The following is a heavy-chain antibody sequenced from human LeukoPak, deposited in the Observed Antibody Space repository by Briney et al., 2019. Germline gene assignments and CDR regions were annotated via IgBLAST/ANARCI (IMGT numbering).Heavy chain of an antibody. CDR3: ARDPGPFFYFDY. Sequence: GGSLRLSCAASGFTVSSNYMSWVRQAPGKGLEWVSVIYSGGSTYYADSVKGRFTISRDDSKNTLYLQMNSLRAEDTAVYYCARDPGPFFYFDYWGQGTLVTVSS. J-gene: IGHJ4*02. CDR2: IYSGGST. D-gene: IGHD3-3*01. CDR1: GFTVSSNY. V-gene: IGHV3-66*01.